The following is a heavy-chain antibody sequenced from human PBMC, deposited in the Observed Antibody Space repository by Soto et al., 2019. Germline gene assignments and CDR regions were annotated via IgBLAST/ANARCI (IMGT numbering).Heavy chain of an antibody. CDR1: CRSTSRYY. CDR2: IYYGGIP. J-gene: IGHJ4*02. CDR3: ARREFTGYYTY. V-gene: IGHV4-59*01. D-gene: IGHD3-9*01. Sequence: SETLSFTCTVSCRSTSRYYWSWLRQPPGKGLEWIGYIYYGGIPNYSPSLQSRVAISLDTSRNQFSLRLSSVTAADTAIYYCARREFTGYYTYWGQGTLVTVSS.